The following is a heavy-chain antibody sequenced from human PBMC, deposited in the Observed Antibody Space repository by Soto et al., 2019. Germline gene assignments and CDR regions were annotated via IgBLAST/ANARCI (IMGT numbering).Heavy chain of an antibody. CDR3: GKDRRATNDAFDI. J-gene: IGHJ3*02. Sequence: GGSLRLSCAASGFTFSSYAMSWVRQAPGKGLEWVSAISGSGGSTYYADSVKGRFTISRDNSKNTLYLQMNSLRAEDTAFYYGGKDRRATNDAFDIWGQGTMVTVSS. CDR2: ISGSGGST. V-gene: IGHV3-23*01. CDR1: GFTFSSYA.